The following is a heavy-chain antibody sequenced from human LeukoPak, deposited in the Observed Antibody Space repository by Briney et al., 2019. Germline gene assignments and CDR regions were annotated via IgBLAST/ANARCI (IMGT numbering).Heavy chain of an antibody. CDR1: GYTLTELS. CDR3: ATRAGGWGSYYWFDP. Sequence: GASVKVSCKVSGYTLTELSMHWVRQAPGKGLEWMGGFDPEDGETIYAQKFQGGVTMTEDTSTDTAYMELSSLRSEDTAVYYCATRAGGWGSYYWFDPWGQGTLVTVSS. CDR2: FDPEDGET. D-gene: IGHD3-16*01. J-gene: IGHJ5*02. V-gene: IGHV1-24*01.